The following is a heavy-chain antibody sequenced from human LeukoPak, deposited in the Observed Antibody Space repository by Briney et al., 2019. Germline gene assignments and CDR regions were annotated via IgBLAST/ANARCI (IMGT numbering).Heavy chain of an antibody. CDR1: GFTFSRFW. CDR3: IILTLVTAPRRYMDV. V-gene: IGHV3-7*01. J-gene: IGHJ6*03. D-gene: IGHD2-21*02. CDR2: IHPHGSEE. Sequence: PGGSLRLSCAASGFTFSRFWMTWVRQAPGKGLEWVANIHPHGSEEYYVDSVKGRFTISRDNAKNSLYLQMDSLRAEDTAVYYCIILTLVTAPRRYMDVWGKGVTVAVSS.